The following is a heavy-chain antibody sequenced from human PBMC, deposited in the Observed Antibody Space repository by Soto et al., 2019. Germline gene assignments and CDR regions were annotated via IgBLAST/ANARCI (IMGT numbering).Heavy chain of an antibody. CDR1: GGSISSGGYY. Sequence: ASETLSLTCTVSGGSISSGGYYWSWIRQHPGKGLEWIGYIYYSGSTYYNPSLKSRVTISVDTSKNQFSLKLSSVTAADTAVYYCARAPREYYYDSSGYYWLYFDLWGRGTLVTVSS. V-gene: IGHV4-31*03. CDR3: ARAPREYYYDSSGYYWLYFDL. D-gene: IGHD3-22*01. CDR2: IYYSGST. J-gene: IGHJ2*01.